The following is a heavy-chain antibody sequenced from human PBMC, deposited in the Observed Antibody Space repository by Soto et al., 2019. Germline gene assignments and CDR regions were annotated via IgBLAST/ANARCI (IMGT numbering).Heavy chain of an antibody. J-gene: IGHJ4*02. CDR1: GGTCVGCF. CDR2: VSPHAANT. CDR3: ETEGAKSTWNFDY. V-gene: IGHV3-23*01. Sequence: VGSLSLSCVASGGTCVGCFRRWARPAPGKGLEWVAGVSPHAANTYYADSVRGRFIISRDDSRKTVSLDMNSLRGEDSAVYYCETEGAKSTWNFDYWGQGTVVPVSS. D-gene: IGHD1-1*01.